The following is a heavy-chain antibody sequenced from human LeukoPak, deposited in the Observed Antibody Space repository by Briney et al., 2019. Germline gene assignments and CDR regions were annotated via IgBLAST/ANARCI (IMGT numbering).Heavy chain of an antibody. Sequence: PGGSLRLSCSASGFSFSICSMHWVRQAPGKGLEYFSAISSNGGNTSYADSVKGRFTISRDNSKNTLYLQMSSLRAEDTAVYYCVKATVTSSYFDYFDYWGQGTLVTVSS. D-gene: IGHD4-17*01. CDR2: ISSNGGNT. J-gene: IGHJ4*02. CDR1: GFSFSICS. V-gene: IGHV3-64D*09. CDR3: VKATVTSSYFDYFDY.